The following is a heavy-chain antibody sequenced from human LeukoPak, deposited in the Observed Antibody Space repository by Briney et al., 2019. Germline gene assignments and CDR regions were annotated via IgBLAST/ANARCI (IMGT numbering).Heavy chain of an antibody. Sequence: SETLSLTCTVSGGSISSYYWSWIRQPSGKGLEWIGYIYYSGSTDYNPSLKSRVTLSVDTSKNQFSLMLRSVTAADTAVYYCARPGTPADSSGWYGYFDYWGQGTLVTVSS. CDR1: GGSISSYY. V-gene: IGHV4-59*01. D-gene: IGHD6-19*01. CDR2: IYYSGST. J-gene: IGHJ4*02. CDR3: ARPGTPADSSGWYGYFDY.